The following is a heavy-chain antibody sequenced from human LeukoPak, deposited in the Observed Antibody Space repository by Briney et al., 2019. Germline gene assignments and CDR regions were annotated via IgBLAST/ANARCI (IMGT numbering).Heavy chain of an antibody. D-gene: IGHD2-15*01. V-gene: IGHV3-23*01. CDR3: AKDGKSCSGGSCYPYGHDY. CDR2: ISGSGGST. J-gene: IGHJ4*02. CDR1: GFTSRSYA. Sequence: GGSLRLSCAASGFTSRSYAMSWVRQAPGKGLEWVSAISGSGGSTYYADSVKGRFTISRDNSKNTLYLKMNSLRAEDTAVYYCAKDGKSCSGGSCYPYGHDYWGQGTLVTVSS.